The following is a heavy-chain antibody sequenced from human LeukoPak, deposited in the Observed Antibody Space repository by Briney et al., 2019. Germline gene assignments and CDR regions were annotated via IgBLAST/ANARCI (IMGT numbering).Heavy chain of an antibody. V-gene: IGHV4-59*01. CDR1: GGSITGYY. CDR3: ASPSITMVRGGEFDAFDI. D-gene: IGHD3-10*01. Sequence: SETLSLTCTVSGGSITGYYWSWIRQPPGKGLEWIGYIYYSGSTNYNPSLKSRVTISVDTSKNQFSLKLSSVTAADTAVYYCASPSITMVRGGEFDAFDIWGQGTMVTVSS. J-gene: IGHJ3*02. CDR2: IYYSGST.